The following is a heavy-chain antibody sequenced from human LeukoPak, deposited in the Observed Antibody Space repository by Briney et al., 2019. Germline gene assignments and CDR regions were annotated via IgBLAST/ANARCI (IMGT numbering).Heavy chain of an antibody. Sequence: GRSLRLSCAASGFTFSSYGMHWVRQAPGKGLEWVAVIWYDGSNKYYADSVKGRFTISRDNSKNTLYLQMNSLRAEDTAVYYCARGGRGGYYFDYWGQGTLVTVSS. CDR1: GFTFSSYG. CDR2: IWYDGSNK. J-gene: IGHJ4*02. CDR3: ARGGRGGYYFDY. D-gene: IGHD3-16*01. V-gene: IGHV3-33*01.